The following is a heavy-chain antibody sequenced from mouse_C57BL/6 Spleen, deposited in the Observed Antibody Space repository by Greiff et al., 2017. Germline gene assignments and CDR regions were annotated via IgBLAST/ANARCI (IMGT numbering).Heavy chain of an antibody. CDR2: LSNLAYSI. V-gene: IGHV5-15*01. Sequence: EVKLVESGGGLVQPGGSLKLSCAASGFTFSDYGMAWVRQAPRKGPEWVAFLSNLAYSIYYADTVTGRFTISRENAKNTLYLEMSSLRSEDTAMYYCARSDSSGYPWFAYWGQGTLVTVSA. J-gene: IGHJ3*01. CDR3: ARSDSSGYPWFAY. CDR1: GFTFSDYG. D-gene: IGHD3-2*02.